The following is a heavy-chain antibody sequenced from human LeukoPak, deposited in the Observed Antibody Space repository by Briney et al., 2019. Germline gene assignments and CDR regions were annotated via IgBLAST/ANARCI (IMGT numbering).Heavy chain of an antibody. V-gene: IGHV4-39*01. CDR3: ARHEYYGDYFFAY. D-gene: IGHD4-17*01. CDR1: GFTFSNYE. Sequence: PAGSLRLSCLPSGFTFSNYEMNWIRQAPGKGLQWIGSIYYSGSTYYNPSLKSRVTISVDTSKNQFSLKLSSVTAADTAVYYCARHEYYGDYFFAYWGQGTLVTVSS. J-gene: IGHJ4*02. CDR2: IYYSGST.